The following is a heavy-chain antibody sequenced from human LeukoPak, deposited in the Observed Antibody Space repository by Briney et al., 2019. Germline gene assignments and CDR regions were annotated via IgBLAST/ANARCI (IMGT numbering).Heavy chain of an antibody. D-gene: IGHD2-2*01. CDR3: ARGVSPLAICSEKSTSCPNNWFDP. Sequence: AVXGGSFSGYYWSWIRQPPGKGLEWIGEINHSGSTNYNPSLKSRVTISVDTSKNKFSLKLSSVTAADTAVYYCARGVSPLAICSEKSTSCPNNWFDPWGQGTLVT. V-gene: IGHV4-34*01. CDR1: GGSFSGYY. CDR2: INHSGST. J-gene: IGHJ5*02.